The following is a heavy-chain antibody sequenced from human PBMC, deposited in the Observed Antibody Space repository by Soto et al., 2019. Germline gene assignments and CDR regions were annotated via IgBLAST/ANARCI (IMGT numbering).Heavy chain of an antibody. CDR1: GISISRGSYY. CDR3: ARDHMSVVY. V-gene: IGHV4-31*03. D-gene: IGHD2-21*01. J-gene: IGHJ4*02. Sequence: SETLSLTCTVSGISISRGSYYWSWIRQHPGKGLEWIGYIYHSGSTYYNPSLKSRETISLDTSKNQFSLKLSSVTAADTAVYYFARDHMSVVYWGQGTLVTVSS. CDR2: IYHSGST.